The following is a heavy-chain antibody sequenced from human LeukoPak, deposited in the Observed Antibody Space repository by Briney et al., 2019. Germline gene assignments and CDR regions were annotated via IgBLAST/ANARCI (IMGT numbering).Heavy chain of an antibody. CDR1: GFTFSSYA. CDR2: ISGSGGST. V-gene: IGHV3-23*01. Sequence: GGSLRLSCAASGFTFSSYAMSWVRQAPGKGLEWVSAISGSGGSTYYADSVKGRFTISRDNSKNTLYLQMNSLRAEDTAVYYCAKDLAPVSGVTTDFDYWGQGTLVTVSS. J-gene: IGHJ4*02. D-gene: IGHD4-17*01. CDR3: AKDLAPVSGVTTDFDY.